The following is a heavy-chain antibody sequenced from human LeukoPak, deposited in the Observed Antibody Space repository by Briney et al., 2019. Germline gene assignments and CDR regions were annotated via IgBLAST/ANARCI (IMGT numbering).Heavy chain of an antibody. CDR3: AKDNDGSGGIALFY. J-gene: IGHJ4*02. Sequence: PGGSLRLSCVASGFTFNNYGMHWVRQAPGKGLEWVAVISYDGSNKYYADSVKGRFTISRDNSKNTLYLQMSSLRTEDTAVYYCAKDNDGSGGIALFYWGLGTLVTVSS. CDR1: GFTFNNYG. CDR2: ISYDGSNK. V-gene: IGHV3-30*18. D-gene: IGHD3-10*01.